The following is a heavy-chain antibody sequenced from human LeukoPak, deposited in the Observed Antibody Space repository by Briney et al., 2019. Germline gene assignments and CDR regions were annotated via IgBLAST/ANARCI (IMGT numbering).Heavy chain of an antibody. V-gene: IGHV3-23*01. CDR3: ARDQPGYSSGWYGY. D-gene: IGHD6-19*01. CDR2: ISDSGDST. CDR1: GFSFSSYG. J-gene: IGHJ4*02. Sequence: GSLRLSRAASGFSFSSYGMSWVRQAPGKGLEWVSGISDSGDSTYYADSVKGRFTISRDNAKNSLYLQMNSLRAEDTAVYYCARDQPGYSSGWYGYWGQGTLVTVSS.